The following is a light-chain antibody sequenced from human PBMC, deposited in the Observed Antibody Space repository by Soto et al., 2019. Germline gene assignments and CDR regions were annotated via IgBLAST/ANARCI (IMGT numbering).Light chain of an antibody. J-gene: IGKJ1*01. V-gene: IGKV1-9*01. CDR3: QKLNSYPWT. CDR2: AAS. Sequence: DIQLTQSPSFLSASVGDRVTITCRASQAISSYLAWFQQRPGKAPKVLIYAASTLQSGVPSRFSGSASGTEFTLTISCLQLEDFASYFCQKLNSYPWTFGQGIKVEIK. CDR1: QAISSY.